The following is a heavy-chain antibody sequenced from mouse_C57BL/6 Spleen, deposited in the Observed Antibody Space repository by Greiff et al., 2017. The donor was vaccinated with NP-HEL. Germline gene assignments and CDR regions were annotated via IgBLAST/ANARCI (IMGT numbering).Heavy chain of an antibody. J-gene: IGHJ3*01. CDR2: IDPENGDT. CDR3: TTPGGAY. CDR1: GFNIKDDY. Sequence: EVQLHQSGAELVRPGASVKLSCTASGFNIKDDYMHWVKQRPEQGLEWIGWIDPENGDTEYASKFQGKATITADTSSNTAYLQLSSLTSEDTAVYYCTTPGGAYWGQGTLVTVSA. V-gene: IGHV14-4*01.